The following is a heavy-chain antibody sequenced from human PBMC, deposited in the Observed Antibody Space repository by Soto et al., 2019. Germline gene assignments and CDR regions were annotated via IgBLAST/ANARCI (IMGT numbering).Heavy chain of an antibody. CDR2: IIPVFQTA. J-gene: IGHJ4*02. Sequence: SVRVSCKASGGLFSSYPISWVRQVPGQGLEWMGGIIPVFQTAYYTQRFQGRVTITADESTNTAYMELSSLRSEDTAIYYCARGGSGYTWFNEFWGQGTLVTVSS. D-gene: IGHD3-22*01. CDR1: GGLFSSYP. CDR3: ARGGSGYTWFNEF. V-gene: IGHV1-69*13.